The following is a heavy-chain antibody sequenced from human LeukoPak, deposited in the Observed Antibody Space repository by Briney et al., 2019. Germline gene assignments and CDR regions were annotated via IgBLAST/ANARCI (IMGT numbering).Heavy chain of an antibody. V-gene: IGHV4-4*09. J-gene: IGHJ1*01. CDR1: GGSISSYY. CDR2: VYTSGST. CDR3: ASQEYSSETEYSQH. Sequence: SETLSLTCTVSGGSISSYYWSWIRQPPGKGLEWIGYVYTSGSTNYNPSLKSRVTISVDTSKNQFSLKLSSVTAADTAVYYCASQEYSSETEYSQHWGQGTLVTVSS. D-gene: IGHD6-6*01.